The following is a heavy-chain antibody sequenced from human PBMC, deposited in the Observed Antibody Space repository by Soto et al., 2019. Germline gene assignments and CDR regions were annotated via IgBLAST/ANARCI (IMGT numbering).Heavy chain of an antibody. V-gene: IGHV3-66*01. CDR3: ARKRRDGYELDY. CDR2: IYIGGST. Sequence: EVQLVESGGVVVQPGGSLRLSCTASGFTVSSNYMSWVRQAPGKGLEWVSVIYIGGSTYYADAVKGSFTISRDNSKNTLYLQINSLRAEDTAVYYSARKRRDGYELDYWSQGTLFTVSS. D-gene: IGHD5-12*01. CDR1: GFTVSSNY. J-gene: IGHJ4*02.